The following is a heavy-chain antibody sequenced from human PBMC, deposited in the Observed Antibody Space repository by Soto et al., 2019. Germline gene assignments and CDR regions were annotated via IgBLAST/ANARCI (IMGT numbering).Heavy chain of an antibody. V-gene: IGHV4-59*01. D-gene: IGHD4-17*01. CDR3: ARAYYGDYPYFDY. CDR2: IYYSGST. Sequence: SETLSLTCAVSGGSFSSYYWSWIRQPPGEGLEWIGSIYYSGSTNYNPSLKSRVTISIDTSKSLFSLKLSSLTSADTAVYFCARAYYGDYPYFDYWGQGTLVTVSS. J-gene: IGHJ4*02. CDR1: GGSFSSYY.